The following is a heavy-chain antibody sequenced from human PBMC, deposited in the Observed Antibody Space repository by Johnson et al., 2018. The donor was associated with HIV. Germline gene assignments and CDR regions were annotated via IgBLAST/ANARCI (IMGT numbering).Heavy chain of an antibody. CDR3: ANTFWSGYTATGVCGFDI. J-gene: IGHJ3*02. Sequence: VQLVESGGGLVQPGGSLRLSCAASAFTVSSNHMTWVRQAPGKGLEWVSVIHSGGSTNYADYVKGRFTISRDNFKNTLYLQMNSLRFEDTALYYCANTFWSGYTATGVCGFDIWGQGTMVTVSS. CDR1: AFTVSSNH. CDR2: IHSGGST. D-gene: IGHD3-3*01. V-gene: IGHV3-66*01.